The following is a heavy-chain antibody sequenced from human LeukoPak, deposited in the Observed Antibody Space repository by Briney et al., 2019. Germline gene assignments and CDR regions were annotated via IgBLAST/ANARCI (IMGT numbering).Heavy chain of an antibody. V-gene: IGHV4-59*01. CDR2: IYYSGST. CDR1: GGSISSYY. Sequence: SETLSLTCTVSGGSISSYYWSWIRQPPGKGLEWIGYIYYSGSTNYNPSLKSRVTISVDTAKNQFSLKLSSVTAADTAVYYCARVSGYDWESFYDYWGQGTLVTVSS. D-gene: IGHD5-12*01. J-gene: IGHJ4*02. CDR3: ARVSGYDWESFYDY.